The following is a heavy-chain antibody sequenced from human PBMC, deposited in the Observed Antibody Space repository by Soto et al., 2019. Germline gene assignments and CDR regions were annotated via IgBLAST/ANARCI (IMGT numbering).Heavy chain of an antibody. D-gene: IGHD4-17*01. V-gene: IGHV3-15*01. CDR2: IKSKADGGTT. Sequence: GGSLRLSCAASEFAFANAWISWVRQAPGKGLEWVGRIKSKADGGTTDYAAPVKGRFTISRDESQNTLYLQMNSLKTEDTAVYYCTSLYYGHWGQGTLVTVSS. CDR1: EFAFANAW. CDR3: TSLYYGH. J-gene: IGHJ4*02.